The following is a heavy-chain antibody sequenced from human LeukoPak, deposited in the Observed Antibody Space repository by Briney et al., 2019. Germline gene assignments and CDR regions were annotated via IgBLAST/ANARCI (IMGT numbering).Heavy chain of an antibody. V-gene: IGHV3-48*03. CDR3: AKGFVGSSWSLDWFDP. J-gene: IGHJ5*02. CDR2: ISSSGSTI. D-gene: IGHD6-13*01. CDR1: GFTFSSYE. Sequence: GGSLRLSCAASGFTFSSYEMNWVRQAPGKGLEWVSYISSSGSTIYYADSVKGRFTISRDNAKNTLYLQMNSLRAEDTAVYYCAKGFVGSSWSLDWFDPWGQGTLVTVSS.